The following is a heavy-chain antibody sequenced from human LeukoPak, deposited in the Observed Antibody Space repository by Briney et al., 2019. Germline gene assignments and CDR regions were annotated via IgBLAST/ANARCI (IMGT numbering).Heavy chain of an antibody. V-gene: IGHV3-7*03. Sequence: TGGSLRLSCAASGFTFNTYGMHWVRQAPGKGLEWVAIIKQDGSDKYYVDSVKGRFAISRDNAEKSLYLQMNSLRAEDTAVYYCATSRTNDYWGHGTLVTVSS. CDR1: GFTFNTYG. CDR2: IKQDGSDK. CDR3: ATSRTNDY. J-gene: IGHJ4*01. D-gene: IGHD1-14*01.